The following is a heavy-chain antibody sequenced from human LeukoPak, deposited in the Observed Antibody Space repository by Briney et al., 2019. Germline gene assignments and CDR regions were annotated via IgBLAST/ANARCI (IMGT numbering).Heavy chain of an antibody. CDR1: GFTFSDYY. CDR3: ARRFYKAPDWYFDL. CDR2: ISSSGSTI. V-gene: IGHV3-11*01. J-gene: IGHJ2*01. D-gene: IGHD3-10*01. Sequence: PGGSLRLSCAASGFTFSDYYMSWIRQAPGKGLEWVSYISSSGSTIYYADSVKGRFTISRDNAKNSLYLQMNSLRAEDTAVYYCARRFYKAPDWYFDLWGRGTLVTVSS.